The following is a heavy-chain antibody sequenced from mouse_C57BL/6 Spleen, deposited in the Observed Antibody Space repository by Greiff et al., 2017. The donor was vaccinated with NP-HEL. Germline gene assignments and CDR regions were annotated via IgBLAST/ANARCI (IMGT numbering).Heavy chain of an antibody. V-gene: IGHV1-59*01. J-gene: IGHJ2*01. CDR1: GYTFTSYW. D-gene: IGHD4-1*01. CDR2: IDPSDSYT. CDR3: ARWGTGGY. Sequence: QVQLQQPGSELVRPGTSVKLSCKASGYTFTSYWMHWVKQRPGQGLEWIGVIDPSDSYTKSNQKFKGKATLTVDTSSSTAYMQLSRLTSEDSAVYSCARWGTGGYWGQGTTLTVSS.